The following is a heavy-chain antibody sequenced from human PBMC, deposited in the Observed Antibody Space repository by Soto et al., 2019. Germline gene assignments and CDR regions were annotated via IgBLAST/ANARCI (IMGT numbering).Heavy chain of an antibody. V-gene: IGHV3-21*02. CDR3: ARVEDIVTTARGGLTY. CDR2: ISAGSGYI. Sequence: EVQLVESGGGLVKPGGSLRLSCAASGFTFRSYSMTWVRQAPGQGLEWVSSISAGSGYIYYPDSLKGRFTISRDNANNSLYLQMNSLRAEDTAVYYCARVEDIVTTARGGLTYWGQGTLVTVSS. J-gene: IGHJ4*02. CDR1: GFTFRSYS. D-gene: IGHD5-12*01.